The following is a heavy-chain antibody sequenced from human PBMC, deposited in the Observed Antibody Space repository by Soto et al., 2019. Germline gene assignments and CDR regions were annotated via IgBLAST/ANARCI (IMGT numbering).Heavy chain of an antibody. Sequence: QVQLQESGPGLVKPSQTLSLTCTVSGGSISDGAYYWSWIRQPQGKGLEWIGHIYNSGNTYNNPSLRSRLTISLDTCKSQFSLSLNSVTAADTAVYYCASGLSGDKVDQWGQGTLVTVSS. CDR1: GGSISDGAYY. CDR3: ASGLSGDKVDQ. D-gene: IGHD2-21*01. CDR2: IYNSGNT. J-gene: IGHJ4*02. V-gene: IGHV4-30-4*01.